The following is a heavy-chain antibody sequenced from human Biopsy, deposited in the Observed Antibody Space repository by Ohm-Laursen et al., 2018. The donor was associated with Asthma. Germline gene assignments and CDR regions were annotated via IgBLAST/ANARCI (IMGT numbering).Heavy chain of an antibody. CDR3: ARPSPNRDILYYYYHMDV. J-gene: IGHJ6*02. D-gene: IGHD3-3*02. V-gene: IGHV3-30*03. Sequence: SLRLSCAASGFSFSNFAIHWVRQAPGKGLEWVAVISYDGGNKFYGDSVKGRFTLSRDNSRNTLYLQMNSLRFDDTAIYYCARPSPNRDILYYYYHMDVWVQGTTVIVSS. CDR1: GFSFSNFA. CDR2: ISYDGGNK.